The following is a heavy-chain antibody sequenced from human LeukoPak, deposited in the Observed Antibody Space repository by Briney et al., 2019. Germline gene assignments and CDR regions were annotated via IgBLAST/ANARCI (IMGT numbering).Heavy chain of an antibody. CDR2: INPSGGST. V-gene: IGHV1-46*01. J-gene: IGHJ5*02. Sequence: ASVKVSCKASGYTFTSYGISWVRQAPGQGLEWMGIINPSGGSTSYAQKFQGRVTMTRDMSTSTVYMELSSLRSEDTAVYYCARDRIQTRRNGFDPWGQGTLVTVSS. CDR1: GYTFTSYG. CDR3: ARDRIQTRRNGFDP. D-gene: IGHD5-18*01.